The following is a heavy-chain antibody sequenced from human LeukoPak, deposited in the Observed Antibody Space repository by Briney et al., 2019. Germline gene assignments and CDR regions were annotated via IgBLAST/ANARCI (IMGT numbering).Heavy chain of an antibody. J-gene: IGHJ4*02. V-gene: IGHV3-30-3*01. Sequence: GGSLRLSCAASGFSFSSYAMHWVRQAPGKGVEWVAIITYDGSSKYYADSVEGLFTISRDQSKTTLYLQMNILRPEDTAIYYCAREKRSGYYPCYWGQGTLVTVSS. CDR2: ITYDGSSK. CDR3: AREKRSGYYPCY. D-gene: IGHD3-3*01. CDR1: GFSFSSYA.